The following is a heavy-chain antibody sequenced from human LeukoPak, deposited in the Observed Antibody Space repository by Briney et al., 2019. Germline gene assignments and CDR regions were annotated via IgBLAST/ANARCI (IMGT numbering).Heavy chain of an antibody. Sequence: GASVKVSCKASGYTFTGYYMHWVRQAPGQGLEWMGWINPNSGGTNYAQKFQGRVTMTRDTSISTAYMELSRLRSDDTAVYYCARVRTAGYYDILTGYRVFDYWGQGTLVTVCS. D-gene: IGHD3-9*01. V-gene: IGHV1-2*02. CDR1: GYTFTGYY. J-gene: IGHJ4*02. CDR3: ARVRTAGYYDILTGYRVFDY. CDR2: INPNSGGT.